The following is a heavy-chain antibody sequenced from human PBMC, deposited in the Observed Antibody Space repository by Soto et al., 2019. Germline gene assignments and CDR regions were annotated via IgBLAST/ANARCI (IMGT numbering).Heavy chain of an antibody. V-gene: IGHV1-18*01. Sequence: GASVKVSCKASGYTFTTYGISWVRQAPGQGLEWMGWISGHNDNTIYAQKIQGRVTMTTDTSTSTAYMELRSLRPDDTAVYYCARDFHQYSSSWFDTFDIWGQGTMVTVSS. CDR2: ISGHNDNT. D-gene: IGHD6-13*01. CDR1: GYTFTTYG. J-gene: IGHJ3*02. CDR3: ARDFHQYSSSWFDTFDI.